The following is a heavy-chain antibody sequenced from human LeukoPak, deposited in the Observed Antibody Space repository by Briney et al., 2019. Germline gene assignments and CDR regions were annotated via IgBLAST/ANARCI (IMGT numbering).Heavy chain of an antibody. CDR2: INPNSGDT. CDR3: ARDYCGGDCFPDY. D-gene: IGHD2-21*02. CDR1: GYTFTGYY. J-gene: IGHJ4*02. V-gene: IGHV1-2*06. Sequence: GASVKVSCKASGYTFTGYYVHWVRQAPGQGLEWMGRINPNSGDTNYAQKFQGRVTMTGDTSISTAYMELSRLRSDDTAVYYCARDYCGGDCFPDYWGQGTLVTVSS.